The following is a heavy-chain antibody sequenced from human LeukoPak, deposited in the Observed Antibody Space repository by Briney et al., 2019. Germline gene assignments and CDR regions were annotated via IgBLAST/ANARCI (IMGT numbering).Heavy chain of an antibody. CDR3: ARGNSGYDLYYFDY. Sequence: ASVKVSCKASGYTFTSYDINWVRQATGQGLEWMGRMNPNSGNTGYAQKFQGRVTMTRNTSISTAYMELSSLRSEDTAAYYCARGNSGYDLYYFDYWGQGTLVTVSS. CDR1: GYTFTSYD. J-gene: IGHJ4*02. V-gene: IGHV1-8*01. D-gene: IGHD5-12*01. CDR2: MNPNSGNT.